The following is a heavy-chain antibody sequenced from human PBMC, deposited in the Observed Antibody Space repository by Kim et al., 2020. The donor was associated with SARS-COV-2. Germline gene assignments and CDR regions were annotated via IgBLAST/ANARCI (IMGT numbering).Heavy chain of an antibody. V-gene: IGHV4-31*03. CDR1: GGSISSGGYY. Sequence: SETLSLTCTVSGGSISSGGYYWSWIRQHPGKDLEWIGYIYDSGSTYYNPSLKSRVTISVDTSKNQFSLKLSSVTAADTAVYYCARARGRTIDGVVIIVNAFDIWGQGTMVTVSS. D-gene: IGHD3-3*01. J-gene: IGHJ3*02. CDR3: ARARGRTIDGVVIIVNAFDI. CDR2: IYDSGST.